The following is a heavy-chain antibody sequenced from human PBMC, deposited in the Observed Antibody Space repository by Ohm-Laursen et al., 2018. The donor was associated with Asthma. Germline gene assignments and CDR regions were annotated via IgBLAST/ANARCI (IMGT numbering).Heavy chain of an antibody. CDR3: ARGAFYYESTGYYFFDH. J-gene: IGHJ4*02. CDR1: GASISSGNDY. CDR2: INYSGLT. D-gene: IGHD3-22*01. V-gene: IGHV4-31*03. Sequence: TLSLTCTVPGASISSGNDYWSWIRQHPGKGLEWIGYINYSGLTYSNPSLRSRVTVSVDTSKNQFSLNLTSVTAADTAVYYCARGAFYYESTGYYFFDHWGQGALVTVSS.